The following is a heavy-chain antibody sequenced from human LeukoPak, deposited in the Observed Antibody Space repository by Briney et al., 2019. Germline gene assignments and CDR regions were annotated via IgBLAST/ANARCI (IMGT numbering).Heavy chain of an antibody. Sequence: PGGSLRLSCAASGFTFSNYWLNWVRQAPGKGLEWVANIKEDGSEKYYVDSVKGRFTISRDNAKNLLFLQMNSLRAEDTAVYYCARTLRGGGALDYWGQGTLVTVSS. V-gene: IGHV3-7*03. CDR1: GFTFSNYW. J-gene: IGHJ4*02. CDR3: ARTLRGGGALDY. CDR2: IKEDGSEK. D-gene: IGHD3-16*01.